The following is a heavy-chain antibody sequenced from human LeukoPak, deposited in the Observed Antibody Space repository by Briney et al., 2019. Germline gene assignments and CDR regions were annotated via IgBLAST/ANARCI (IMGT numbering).Heavy chain of an antibody. D-gene: IGHD1-1*01. CDR2: IFPGDSNT. CDR1: GYAFTTSW. J-gene: IGHJ3*01. Sequence: HGESLKISCKTSGYAFTTSWIGWVRQMPGKGLEWMGIIFPGDSNTRYSPSFQGQVNISADRSMRTAYLQWSSLKATDSAIYYCARRLTWSLDSDAFDVWGLGTMVTVSA. V-gene: IGHV5-51*01. CDR3: ARRLTWSLDSDAFDV.